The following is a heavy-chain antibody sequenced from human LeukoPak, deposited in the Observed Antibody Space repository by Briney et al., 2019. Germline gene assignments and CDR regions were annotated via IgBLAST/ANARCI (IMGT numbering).Heavy chain of an antibody. V-gene: IGHV1-8*03. CDR1: GYTFTSYD. CDR3: ARGRYCSGGSCYWRGSWFDP. Sequence: ASVKVSCKASGYTFTSYDINWVRQATGQGLEWMGWTNPNSGNTGYAQKFQGRVTITRNTSISTAYMELSSLRSEDTAVYYCARGRYCSGGSCYWRGSWFDPWGQGTLVTVSS. CDR2: TNPNSGNT. J-gene: IGHJ5*02. D-gene: IGHD2-15*01.